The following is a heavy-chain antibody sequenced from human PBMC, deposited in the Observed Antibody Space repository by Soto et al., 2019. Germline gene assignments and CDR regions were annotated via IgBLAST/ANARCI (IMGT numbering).Heavy chain of an antibody. D-gene: IGHD4-17*01. Sequence: ASVKVSCKASGYTFTSSAMHWVRQAPGQRLEWMGWINAGNGNTKYSQKFQGRVTITRDTSASTAYMELSSLRSEDTAVYYCARERSLDYGDYRGSYYFDYWGQGTLVTVSS. J-gene: IGHJ4*02. CDR1: GYTFTSSA. CDR2: INAGNGNT. CDR3: ARERSLDYGDYRGSYYFDY. V-gene: IGHV1-3*01.